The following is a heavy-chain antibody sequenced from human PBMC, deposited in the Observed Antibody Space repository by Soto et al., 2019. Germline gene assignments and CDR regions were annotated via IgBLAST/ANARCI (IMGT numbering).Heavy chain of an antibody. CDR3: STALHIVVVSAPDAFDI. Sequence: GGSLRLSCTASGFTFGDYAMSWFRQAAGKGLEWVGFIRRKAYGGTTEYAASVKGRFTISRDDSKSIAYLQMNSLKTEDTAVYYCSTALHIVVVSAPDAFDIWGQGTMVTVSS. J-gene: IGHJ3*02. CDR2: IRRKAYGGTT. CDR1: GFTFGDYA. V-gene: IGHV3-49*03. D-gene: IGHD2-21*02.